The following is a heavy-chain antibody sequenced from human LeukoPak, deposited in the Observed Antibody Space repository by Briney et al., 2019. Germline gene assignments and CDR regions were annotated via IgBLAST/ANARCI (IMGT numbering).Heavy chain of an antibody. Sequence: GGSLRFSCAASGFTFSDYYMDWVRQAPGKGLEWVGRSRNKVNSYTTEYAASVKGRFTISRDDSKNSLYLQMDNLKTEDTAVYYCATGDTGSYRPDYWGQGTLVTVSS. D-gene: IGHD1-26*01. J-gene: IGHJ4*02. CDR3: ATGDTGSYRPDY. CDR2: SRNKVNSYTT. CDR1: GFTFSDYY. V-gene: IGHV3-72*01.